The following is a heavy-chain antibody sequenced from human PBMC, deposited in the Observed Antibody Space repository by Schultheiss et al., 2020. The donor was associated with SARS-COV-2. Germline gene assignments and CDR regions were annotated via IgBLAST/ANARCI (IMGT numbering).Heavy chain of an antibody. CDR3: ARDEGKWGLPERNDY. V-gene: IGHV1-18*01. CDR1: GGTFSSYA. J-gene: IGHJ4*02. Sequence: ASVKVSCKASGGTFSSYAISWVRQAPGQGLEWMGWISGYNGHTKYAQKFQGRVTITRDTSASTAYMELSSLRSEDTAVYYCARDEGKWGLPERNDYWGQGTLVTVSS. CDR2: ISGYNGHT. D-gene: IGHD1-26*01.